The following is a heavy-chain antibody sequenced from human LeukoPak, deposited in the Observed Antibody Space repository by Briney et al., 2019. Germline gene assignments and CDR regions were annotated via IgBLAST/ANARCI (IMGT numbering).Heavy chain of an antibody. CDR1: GGSISSYY. CDR2: IYYSGST. D-gene: IGHD3-22*01. Sequence: KSSETLSLTCTVSGGSISSYYWSWIRQPPGKGLEWIGYIYYSGSTKYNPSLKSRVTISVDTSKNQFSLKLSSVTAADTAVYYCARDRDYYDSSGYLYWGQGTLVTASS. CDR3: ARDRDYYDSSGYLY. V-gene: IGHV4-59*12. J-gene: IGHJ4*02.